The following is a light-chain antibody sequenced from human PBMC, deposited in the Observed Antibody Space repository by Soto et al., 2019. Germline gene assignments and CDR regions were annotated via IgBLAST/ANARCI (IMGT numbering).Light chain of an antibody. CDR2: EVT. J-gene: IGLJ2*01. CDR3: SSYTSINTYI. V-gene: IGLV2-14*01. Sequence: QSALSQPASVSGSPGQSITISCTGSSSDVGFYNYVSWFQQHPGKVPQLMIYEVTSRPSGISDRFSGSKSANTASLTISGLQAEDEADYYCSSYTSINTYIFGGGTKVTVL. CDR1: SSDVGFYNY.